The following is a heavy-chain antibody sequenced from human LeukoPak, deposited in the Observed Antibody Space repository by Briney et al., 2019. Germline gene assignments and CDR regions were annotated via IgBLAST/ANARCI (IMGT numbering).Heavy chain of an antibody. CDR2: INTNTGNP. D-gene: IGHD1-1*01. CDR3: ARDSWDWNQNWFDP. V-gene: IGHV7-4-1*02. J-gene: IGHJ5*02. Sequence: ASVKVSCKASRYTFIDYYMHWVRQAPGQGLEWMGWINTNTGNPTYAQGFTGRFVFSLDTSVSTAYLQISSLKAEDTAVYYCARDSWDWNQNWFDPWGQGTLVTVSS. CDR1: RYTFIDYY.